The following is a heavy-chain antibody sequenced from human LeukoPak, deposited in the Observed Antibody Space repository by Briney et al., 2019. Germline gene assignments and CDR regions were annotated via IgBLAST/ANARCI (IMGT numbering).Heavy chain of an antibody. Sequence: SLRLSCTASGFTFGDYAMSWFRQAPGKGLEWVGFIRSKAYGGTTEYAASVKGRFTISRDDSKSIAYLQMNSLKTEDTAVYYCIRDTTRGGSYYFWFDPWGQGTLVTVSS. D-gene: IGHD1-26*01. V-gene: IGHV3-49*03. CDR1: GFTFGDYA. CDR3: IRDTTRGGSYYFWFDP. J-gene: IGHJ5*02. CDR2: IRSKAYGGTT.